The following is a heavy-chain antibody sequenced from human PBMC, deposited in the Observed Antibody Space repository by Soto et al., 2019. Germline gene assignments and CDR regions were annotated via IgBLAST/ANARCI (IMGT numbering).Heavy chain of an antibody. CDR2: INPSGGST. CDR1: GYTFTSYY. D-gene: IGHD1-1*01. J-gene: IGHJ6*02. Sequence: ASVKVSCTASGYTFTSYYMHWVRQAPGQGLEWMGIINPSGGSTSYAQKFQGRVTITADESTSQAYMELSSLRSEDTAVYYCATGKRPYYGMDVWGQGTTVTVSS. CDR3: ATGKRPYYGMDV. V-gene: IGHV1-46*01.